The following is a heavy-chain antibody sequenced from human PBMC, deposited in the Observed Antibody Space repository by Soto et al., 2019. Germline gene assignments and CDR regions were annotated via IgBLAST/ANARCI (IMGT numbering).Heavy chain of an antibody. Sequence: PGESLKISCKGSGYSFTSYWIGWVRQMPGKGLEWMGIIYPGDSDTRYSPSFQGQVTISADKSISTAYLQWSSLKASDTAMYYCARSGYSYGKNYYYGMDVWGQGTTVTVSS. D-gene: IGHD5-18*01. J-gene: IGHJ6*02. CDR2: IYPGDSDT. V-gene: IGHV5-51*01. CDR3: ARSGYSYGKNYYYGMDV. CDR1: GYSFTSYW.